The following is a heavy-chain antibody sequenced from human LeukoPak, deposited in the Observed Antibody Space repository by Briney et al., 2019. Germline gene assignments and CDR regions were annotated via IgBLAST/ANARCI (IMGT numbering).Heavy chain of an antibody. D-gene: IGHD3-10*01. J-gene: IGHJ3*02. CDR3: ARAYITMVRGVIISGAFDI. CDR2: MNPNSGNT. CDR1: GYTFTSYD. V-gene: IGHV1-8*01. Sequence: ASVKVSCKASGYTFTSYDINWVRQATGQGLEWMGWMNPNSGNTGYAQKFQGRVTMTRNTSISTAYMELSSLRSEDTAVYYCARAYITMVRGVIISGAFDIWGQGTMVTVSS.